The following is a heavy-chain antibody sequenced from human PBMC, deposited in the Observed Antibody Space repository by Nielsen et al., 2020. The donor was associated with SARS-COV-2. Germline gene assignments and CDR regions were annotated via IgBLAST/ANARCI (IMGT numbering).Heavy chain of an antibody. V-gene: IGHV3-73*01. Sequence: GESLKISCVASGFTFSGSAMHWVRQASGKGREWLGRIRSYANEYATAYAASVKGRFTISRDDSKNTAYLQMNSLKTEDTAVYYCSSPTVAYWGQGTLVTVSS. D-gene: IGHD4-23*01. CDR3: SSPTVAY. CDR2: IRSYANEYAT. J-gene: IGHJ4*02. CDR1: GFTFSGSA.